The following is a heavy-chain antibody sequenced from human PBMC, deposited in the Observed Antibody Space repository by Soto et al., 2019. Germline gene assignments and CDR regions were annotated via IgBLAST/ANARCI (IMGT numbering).Heavy chain of an antibody. CDR2: IRSNGGST. J-gene: IGHJ2*01. V-gene: IGHV3-64*01. Sequence: EVQLVESGGGLVQPGGSLRLSCAASGFTFSRYDMHWVRQAPGKGLEYVSTIRSNGGSTYYANSVKGRFTISRDNSKNTLFLQMGSLRAEDMAVYYCARDYAFPDYGDFISWYFDLWGRGTLVTVSS. CDR1: GFTFSRYD. CDR3: ARDYAFPDYGDFISWYFDL. D-gene: IGHD4-17*01.